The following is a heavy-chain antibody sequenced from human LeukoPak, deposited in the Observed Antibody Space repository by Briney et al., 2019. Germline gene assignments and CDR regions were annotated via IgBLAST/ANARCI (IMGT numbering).Heavy chain of an antibody. J-gene: IGHJ4*02. D-gene: IGHD4-23*01. V-gene: IGHV4-39*01. CDR1: GGSVSSSDYY. Sequence: SETLSLTCTVSGGSVSSSDYYWGWIRQPPGDRLEWIGTIYYNGDTHYNPSLQSRVIISVDTSKNQFSLKLTSVTAPDTAVYYCARTVGTHRFDYWGRGILVTVSS. CDR2: IYYNGDT. CDR3: ARTVGTHRFDY.